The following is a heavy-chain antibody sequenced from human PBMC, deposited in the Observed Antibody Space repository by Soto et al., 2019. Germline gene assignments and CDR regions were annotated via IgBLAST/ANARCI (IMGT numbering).Heavy chain of an antibody. V-gene: IGHV3-48*02. D-gene: IGHD2-15*01. CDR1: GFTFSTYG. CDR2: ISSSISII. CDR3: ARGNYSIDY. J-gene: IGHJ4*02. Sequence: VQLVESGGGLVQPGGSLRLSCAASGFTFSTYGMNWVRQAPGKGLEWVSYISSSISIIYYADSVKGRFTISRDNARNTLYLQMNSLRDEDTAVYYCARGNYSIDYWGQGTLVTVSS.